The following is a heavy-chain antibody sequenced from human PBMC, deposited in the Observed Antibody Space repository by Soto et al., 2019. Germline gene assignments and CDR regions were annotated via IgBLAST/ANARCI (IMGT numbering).Heavy chain of an antibody. CDR3: AGGYCTNGVCVY. V-gene: IGHV3-33*08. CDR2: IWHDGSNK. Sequence: GGSLRLSCAASGFTFSRYYMHWVRQAPGKGLEWVALIWHDGSNKGYADSVKGRFTISRDNSKNTLNLQMNSLRDEDTAVYYCAGGYCTNGVCVYWGQGTLVTVSS. D-gene: IGHD2-8*01. J-gene: IGHJ4*02. CDR1: GFTFSRYY.